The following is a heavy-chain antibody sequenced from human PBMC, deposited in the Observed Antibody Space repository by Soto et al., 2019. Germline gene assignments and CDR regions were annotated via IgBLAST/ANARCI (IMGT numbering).Heavy chain of an antibody. CDR1: GFTVSSNY. Sequence: TGGSLRLPCAASGFTVSSNYISLGRPAPGKGLEWVSVIYSGGSTYYADSVKGRFTISRDNSKNTLYLQMNSLRAEDTAVYYCAREVSSSGWYAFDYWGQGTLVTVSS. V-gene: IGHV3-66*01. CDR3: AREVSSSGWYAFDY. J-gene: IGHJ4*02. D-gene: IGHD6-19*01. CDR2: IYSGGST.